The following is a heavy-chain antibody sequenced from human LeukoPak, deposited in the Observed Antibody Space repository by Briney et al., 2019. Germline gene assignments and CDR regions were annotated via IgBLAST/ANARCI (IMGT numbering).Heavy chain of an antibody. CDR3: VRGAGGMDY. V-gene: IGHV3-7*05. CDR1: GFTFSSSW. CDR2: INQDGSEQ. Sequence: GGSLRLSCAASGFTFSSSWMSWVRQAPGKGLEWVANINQDGSEQYYVDSVKGRFTISRDNAKSSLYLQMNSLRDEDTAVYYCVRGAGGMDYWDQGALVTVSS. J-gene: IGHJ4*02. D-gene: IGHD3-16*01.